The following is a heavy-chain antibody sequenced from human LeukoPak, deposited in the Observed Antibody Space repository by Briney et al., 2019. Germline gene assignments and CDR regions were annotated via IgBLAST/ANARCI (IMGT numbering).Heavy chain of an antibody. CDR1: GGSFSGYY. J-gene: IGHJ6*03. V-gene: IGHV4-34*01. Sequence: PSETLSLTCAVYGGSFSGYYWSWIRQPPGKGLEWIGEINHSGSTNYNPSLKSRVTISVGTSKNQFSLKLSSVTAADAAVYYCARGRAVYYYYYYYMDVWGKGTTVTVSS. CDR2: INHSGST. CDR3: ARGRAVYYYYYYYMDV.